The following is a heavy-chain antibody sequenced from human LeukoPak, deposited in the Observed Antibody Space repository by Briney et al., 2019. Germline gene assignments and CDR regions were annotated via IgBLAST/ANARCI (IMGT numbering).Heavy chain of an antibody. D-gene: IGHD6-13*01. V-gene: IGHV4-34*01. CDR2: INHSGST. CDR3: ASGEYSSSWFDAFDV. CDR1: GGSFSGYY. J-gene: IGHJ3*01. Sequence: SETLSLTCAVYGGSFSGYYWSWIRQPPGKGLEWIGEINHSGSTNYNPSLKSRATISVDTSKNQFSLKLSSVTAADTAVYYCASGEYSSSWFDAFDVWGQGTMVTVSS.